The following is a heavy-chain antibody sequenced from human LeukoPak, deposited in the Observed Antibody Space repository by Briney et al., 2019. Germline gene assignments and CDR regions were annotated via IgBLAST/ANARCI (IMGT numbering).Heavy chain of an antibody. V-gene: IGHV4-39*07. D-gene: IGHD5-24*01. CDR1: GGSISSSSYY. CDR2: IYYSGST. CDR3: ARVLGDGYINY. J-gene: IGHJ4*02. Sequence: SETLSLTCTVSGGSISSSSYYWGWIRQPPGKGLEWIGSIYYSGSTYYNPSLKSRVTISVDTSKNQFSLKLSSVTAADTAVYYCARVLGDGYINYWGQGTLVTVSS.